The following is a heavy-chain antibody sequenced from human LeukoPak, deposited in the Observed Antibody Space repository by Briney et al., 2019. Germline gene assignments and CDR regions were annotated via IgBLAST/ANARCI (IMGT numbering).Heavy chain of an antibody. D-gene: IGHD3-3*01. Sequence: SVKVSCKASGGTFSDYALDWVRQAPGQGLEWMGVFIPILGTANSTQKFQDRVTITADISTNTVYMELSGLRSEDTAVYFCAGIPVFGVVLHQEPVWGKGTTVTVSS. CDR3: AGIPVFGVVLHQEPV. J-gene: IGHJ6*04. CDR2: FIPILGTA. CDR1: GGTFSDYA. V-gene: IGHV1-69*06.